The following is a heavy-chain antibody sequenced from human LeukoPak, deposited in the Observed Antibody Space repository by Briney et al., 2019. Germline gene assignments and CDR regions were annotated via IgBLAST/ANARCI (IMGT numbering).Heavy chain of an antibody. V-gene: IGHV3-48*04. CDR2: ISPSSTRI. J-gene: IGHJ6*02. Sequence: PGGSLRLSCAASGFTFSSYNMNWVRQAPGKGLEWVSYISPSSTRIDYAASVRGRFTISRDNAKSSLYLQVNSLRAEDTAVYYCAKDWRWEQDIYGMNVWGQGTTVTVSS. CDR1: GFTFSSYN. D-gene: IGHD1/OR15-1a*01. CDR3: AKDWRWEQDIYGMNV.